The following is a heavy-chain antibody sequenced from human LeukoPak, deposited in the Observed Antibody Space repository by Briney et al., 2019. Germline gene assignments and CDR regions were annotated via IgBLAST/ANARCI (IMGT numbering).Heavy chain of an antibody. Sequence: SETLSLTCTVSGYSISSGYYWGWIRQPPGKGLEWIGSIYHSGSTNYNPSLKSRVTISLDTSKNQVSLKLTSVTAADTAVYYCARDYYDSSGYFLSAFDIWGQGTMVTVSS. V-gene: IGHV4-38-2*02. CDR2: IYHSGST. CDR1: GYSISSGYY. CDR3: ARDYYDSSGYFLSAFDI. D-gene: IGHD3-22*01. J-gene: IGHJ3*02.